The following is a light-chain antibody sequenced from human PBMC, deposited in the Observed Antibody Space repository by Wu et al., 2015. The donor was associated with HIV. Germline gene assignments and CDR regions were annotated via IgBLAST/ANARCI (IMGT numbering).Light chain of an antibody. CDR3: QQYGSSFPIT. CDR2: GAS. V-gene: IGKV3-20*01. CDR1: QSISSRY. J-gene: IGKJ5*01. Sequence: EIVLTQSPGTLSVSPGDRATLSCRASQSISSRYLAWYQQKPGQAPRLLIYGASDRVTGIPDRFSGSGSGTDFTLTISRLEPEDFAVYYCQQYGSSFPITFGQGTRLDLK.